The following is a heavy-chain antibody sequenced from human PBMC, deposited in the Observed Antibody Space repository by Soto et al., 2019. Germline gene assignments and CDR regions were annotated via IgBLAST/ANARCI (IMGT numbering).Heavy chain of an antibody. D-gene: IGHD4-17*01. CDR3: AIPHGDVEDV. Sequence: GGSLRLSCSASGFTFSSYAMHWVRQAPGKGLEYVSAISSNGGSTYYADSVKGRFTVSRDNSKNTLYLQMNSLRVEDTAVYYCAIPHGDVEDVWGQGTTVTVSS. CDR2: ISSNGGST. V-gene: IGHV3-64*04. J-gene: IGHJ6*02. CDR1: GFTFSSYA.